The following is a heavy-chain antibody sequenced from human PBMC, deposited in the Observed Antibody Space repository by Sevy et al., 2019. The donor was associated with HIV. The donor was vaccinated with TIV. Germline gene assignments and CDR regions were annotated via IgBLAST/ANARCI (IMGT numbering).Heavy chain of an antibody. CDR3: ARGGGPVS. J-gene: IGHJ5*02. CDR1: GFGFSTTW. Sequence: GGSLRLSCAASGFGFSTTWMHWVRQAPGKGLVWVSRIKGDGSITAYADSVKGRFTISRDNAKNTLFLQMNSLRVEDTAVYYWARGGGPVSWRQGTLVTVSS. D-gene: IGHD3-10*01. CDR2: IKGDGSIT. V-gene: IGHV3-74*01.